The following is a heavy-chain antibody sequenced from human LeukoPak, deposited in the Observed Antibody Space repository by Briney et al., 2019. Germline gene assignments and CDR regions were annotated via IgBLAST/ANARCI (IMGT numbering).Heavy chain of an antibody. CDR1: GFDFSSSS. CDR3: ARQGGSGLFDF. D-gene: IGHD3-10*01. Sequence: GESLQISCKESGFDFSSSSIGCVRQMPGKGLEWMTIIRPADSDTRYSSSFRGQVTISADKSISTAYLQWSSLKASDTAMYYCARQGGSGLFDFWGQGTLVTVSS. V-gene: IGHV5-51*01. CDR2: IRPADSDT. J-gene: IGHJ4*02.